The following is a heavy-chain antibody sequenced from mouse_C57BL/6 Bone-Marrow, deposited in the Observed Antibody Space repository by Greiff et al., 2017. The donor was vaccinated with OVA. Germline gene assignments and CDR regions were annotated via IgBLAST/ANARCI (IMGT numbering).Heavy chain of an antibody. CDR2: INYDGSST. CDR3: ARGLLYYYAMDY. D-gene: IGHD2-1*01. CDR1: GFTFSDYY. V-gene: IGHV5-16*01. J-gene: IGHJ4*01. Sequence: EVQLVESEGGLVQPGRSMKLSCTASGFTFSDYYMAWVRQVPEKGLEWVANINYDGSSTYYLDSLKSRFIISRDNAKNILYLQMSSLKSEDTATYYCARGLLYYYAMDYWGQGTSVTVSS.